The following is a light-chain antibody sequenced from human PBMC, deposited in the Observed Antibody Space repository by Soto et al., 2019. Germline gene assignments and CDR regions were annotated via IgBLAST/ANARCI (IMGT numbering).Light chain of an antibody. V-gene: IGLV1-44*01. CDR1: TSNIGRST. Sequence: QSVLTQPPSASGTPGPRVTISCSGNTSNIGRSTVTWYQQFPGAAPKLLIYGNTQRPLGVPDRFSGSRSGNTASQTISGLQAEDEGDYYCSVYTRTSTYVFGTGTKVTVL. CDR3: SVYTRTSTYV. CDR2: GNT. J-gene: IGLJ1*01.